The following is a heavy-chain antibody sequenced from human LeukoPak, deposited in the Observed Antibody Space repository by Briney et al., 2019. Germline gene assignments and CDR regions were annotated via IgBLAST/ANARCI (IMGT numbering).Heavy chain of an antibody. CDR3: ARARASGRSGFDY. J-gene: IGHJ4*02. D-gene: IGHD2-15*01. Sequence: GGSLRLSCAASGFSFSSYGMHWVRQAPGKGPEWVSYISSSSSTIYYADSVKGRFTISRDNAKNSLYLQMNSLRDEDTAVYYCARARASGRSGFDYWGQGTLVTVSS. V-gene: IGHV3-48*02. CDR2: ISSSSSTI. CDR1: GFSFSSYG.